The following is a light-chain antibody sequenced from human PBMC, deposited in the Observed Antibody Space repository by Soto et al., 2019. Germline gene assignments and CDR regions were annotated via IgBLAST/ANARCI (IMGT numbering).Light chain of an antibody. V-gene: IGLV1-36*01. CDR2: YDD. CDR1: SSNIGNNA. J-gene: IGLJ1*01. Sequence: QSVRTQPASVSEAPRQRVTISCSGSSSNIGNNAVNWYQQLPGQAPKIVIYYDDLLTSGVSDRFSGSKSGISASLAISDLQSDDEADYYCATWDDSLNAYVFGPGTKVTVL. CDR3: ATWDDSLNAYV.